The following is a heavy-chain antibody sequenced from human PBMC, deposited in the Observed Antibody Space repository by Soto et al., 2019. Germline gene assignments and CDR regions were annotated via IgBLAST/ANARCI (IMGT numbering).Heavy chain of an antibody. D-gene: IGHD3-10*01. CDR3: TFIRGPLSYYGMDV. CDR1: GDSVSSNSAT. V-gene: IGHV6-1*01. CDR2: TYYRSNWHN. Sequence: SQTLSLTCAISGDSVSSNSATWNWIRQSPSRGLEWLGRTYYRSNWHNEYEVSVKSRMTINPDTSKNQFSLQLNSVTPEDTAVNYCTFIRGPLSYYGMDVWGQGTTVTVSS. J-gene: IGHJ6*02.